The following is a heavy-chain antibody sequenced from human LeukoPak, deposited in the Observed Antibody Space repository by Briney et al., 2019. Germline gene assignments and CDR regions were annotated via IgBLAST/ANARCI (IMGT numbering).Heavy chain of an antibody. J-gene: IGHJ4*02. D-gene: IGHD1-26*01. V-gene: IGHV3-49*04. CDR2: IRSEAYGGTT. Sequence: GGSLRLSCAASGFTFGDYAMSWVRQAPGKGLEWVGFIRSEAYGGTTEYAASVKGRFTISRDDSKSIAYLQMNSLKTEDTAVYYCTRDLMYSGSLDYWGQGTLVTVSS. CDR1: GFTFGDYA. CDR3: TRDLMYSGSLDY.